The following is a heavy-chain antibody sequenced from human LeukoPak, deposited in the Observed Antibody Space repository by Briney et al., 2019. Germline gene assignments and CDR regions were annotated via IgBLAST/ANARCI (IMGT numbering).Heavy chain of an antibody. CDR1: GFSFSTYS. V-gene: IGHV3-23*05. CDR2: IYNSGSKT. D-gene: IGHD6-19*01. Sequence: GGSLRLSCTASGFSFSTYSMTRVRQGPGKGLEWVSSIYNSGSKTFYADSVKGRFTISRDNSKNTLYLQMNRLTAEDTVIYYCSKDVVPDSGWDLDYWGQGTLVTVSS. J-gene: IGHJ4*02. CDR3: SKDVVPDSGWDLDY.